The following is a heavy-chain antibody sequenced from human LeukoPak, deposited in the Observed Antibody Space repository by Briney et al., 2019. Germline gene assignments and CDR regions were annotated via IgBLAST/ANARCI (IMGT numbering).Heavy chain of an antibody. J-gene: IGHJ6*02. CDR1: GYTFTSYD. V-gene: IGHV1-8*01. D-gene: IGHD6-13*01. Sequence: ASVKVSCKASGYTFTSYDINWVRQATGHGLEWIGWMNPNNGNTGYPQKFQGRVTMTRSTSISSAYMELSSLRSEDTAVYYCARLASSSWPLYYYYGMDVWGQGTTVTVSS. CDR2: MNPNNGNT. CDR3: ARLASSSWPLYYYYGMDV.